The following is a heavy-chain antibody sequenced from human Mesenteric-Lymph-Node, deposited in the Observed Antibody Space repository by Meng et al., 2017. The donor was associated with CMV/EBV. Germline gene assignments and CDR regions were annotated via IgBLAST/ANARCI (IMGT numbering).Heavy chain of an antibody. V-gene: IGHV1-69*05. CDR1: GGTFSSYA. J-gene: IGHJ6*02. Sequence: SVKVSCKASGGTFSSYAISWVRQAPGQGLEWMGGIIPIFGTANYAQKFQGRVTITTDESTSTAYMELSSLRSEDTAVYYCARYLRAPMVRGVMGYGMDVWGQGTTVTVSS. CDR2: IIPIFGTA. D-gene: IGHD3-10*01. CDR3: ARYLRAPMVRGVMGYGMDV.